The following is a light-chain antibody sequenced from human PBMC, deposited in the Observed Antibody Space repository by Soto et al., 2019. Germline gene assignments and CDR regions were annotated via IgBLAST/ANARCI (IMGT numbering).Light chain of an antibody. J-gene: IGKJ1*01. Sequence: DIQMTQSPSSQSASVGDRVTITCRASQSINSYLNWYQQKPGKAPKLLIYAASSLQSGVPSRFSGSGSETDFTLTITSLQPDDFATYYCQQSFSTPRTFGQGTGV. CDR3: QQSFSTPRT. CDR2: AAS. V-gene: IGKV1-39*01. CDR1: QSINSY.